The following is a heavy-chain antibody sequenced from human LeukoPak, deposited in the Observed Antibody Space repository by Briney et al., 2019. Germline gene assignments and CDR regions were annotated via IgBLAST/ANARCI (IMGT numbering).Heavy chain of an antibody. CDR2: ISVSGGST. V-gene: IGHV3-23*01. D-gene: IGHD2-2*01. J-gene: IGHJ4*02. CDR1: GFTFSSYA. CDR3: AKDKGYCSSTSCYPIFDY. Sequence: GGSLRLSCSASGFTFSSYAMSWVRQAPGKGLEWVSAISVSGGSTYYADPVKGPFTISRDNSKNTLYPQMNSLRAEDTAVYYCAKDKGYCSSTSCYPIFDYWGPGTLVTVSS.